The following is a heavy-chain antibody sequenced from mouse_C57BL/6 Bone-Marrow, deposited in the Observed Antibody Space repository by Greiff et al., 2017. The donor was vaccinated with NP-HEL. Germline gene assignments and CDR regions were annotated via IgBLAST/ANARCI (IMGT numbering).Heavy chain of an antibody. CDR2: ISYDGSN. J-gene: IGHJ2*01. CDR3: ARGRDYDWVFDY. D-gene: IGHD2-4*01. Sequence: EVQLQESGPGLVKPSQSLSLTCSVTGYSITSCYYWNWVRQFPGNKLEWMGYISYDGSNNYNPSLKNRIFITSDTSKNHFFLKLNSVTTEDTATYYCARGRDYDWVFDYWGQGTTLTVSS. CDR1: GYSITSCYY. V-gene: IGHV3-6*01.